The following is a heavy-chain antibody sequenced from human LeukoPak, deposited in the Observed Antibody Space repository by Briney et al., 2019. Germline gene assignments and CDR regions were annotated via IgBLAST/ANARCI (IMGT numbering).Heavy chain of an antibody. J-gene: IGHJ4*02. D-gene: IGHD2-8*02. CDR2: INPDSGAT. V-gene: IGHV1-2*02. CDR1: GYTFTGYY. Sequence: ASVKVSCKASGYTFTGYYVHWVRQAPGQGFERMGWINPDSGATNYAQKFQGRVTMTRDTSITTAYMELSRLRSEDTAVYYCARDFTGGYFDYWGQGTLVTVSS. CDR3: ARDFTGGYFDY.